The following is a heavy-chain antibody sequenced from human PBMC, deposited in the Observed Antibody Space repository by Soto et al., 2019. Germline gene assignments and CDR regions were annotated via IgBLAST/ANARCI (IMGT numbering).Heavy chain of an antibody. CDR2: INSNGGTT. Sequence: TGGSLRLSCSASGFTFSSYSMHWVRQAPGKGLEYVSAINSNGGTTYYADSVKGRFTISRDNSKNTLYLQMSSLRAEDTAVYHCVKGGGEGYYFDYWGQGTLVTVSS. CDR3: VKGGGEGYYFDY. J-gene: IGHJ4*02. D-gene: IGHD7-27*01. V-gene: IGHV3-64D*06. CDR1: GFTFSSYS.